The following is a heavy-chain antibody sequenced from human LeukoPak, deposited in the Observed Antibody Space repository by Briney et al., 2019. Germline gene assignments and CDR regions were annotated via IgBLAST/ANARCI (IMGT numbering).Heavy chain of an antibody. CDR3: ARGSGPFDY. J-gene: IGHJ4*02. CDR1: GFTFSSYG. D-gene: IGHD2-15*01. Sequence: QPGRSLRLSCAASGFTFSSYGMHWVRQAPGKGLEWVSVIYSGGSTYYADSVKGRFTISRDNSKNTLYLQMNSLRAEDTAVYYCARGSGPFDYWGQGTLVTVSS. CDR2: IYSGGST. V-gene: IGHV3-53*01.